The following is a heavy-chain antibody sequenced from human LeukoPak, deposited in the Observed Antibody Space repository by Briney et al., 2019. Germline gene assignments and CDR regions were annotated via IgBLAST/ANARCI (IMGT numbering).Heavy chain of an antibody. CDR1: GFTFSSYG. V-gene: IGHV3-30*18. CDR2: ISYDGSNK. D-gene: IGHD3-9*01. J-gene: IGHJ4*02. Sequence: GGSLRLSCAASGFTFSSYGMHWVRQAPGKGLEWVAVISYDGSNKYYADSVKGRFTISRDNSKNTLYLQMNSLRAEDTAVYYCAKDSSPTRYFDWLSTPDYWGQGTLVTVSS. CDR3: AKDSSPTRYFDWLSTPDY.